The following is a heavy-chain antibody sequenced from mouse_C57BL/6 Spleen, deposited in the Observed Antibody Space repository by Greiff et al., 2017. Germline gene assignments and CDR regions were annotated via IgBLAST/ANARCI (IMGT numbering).Heavy chain of an antibody. CDR1: GYAFTNYL. CDR2: INPGSGGT. V-gene: IGHV1-54*01. CDR3: ARGDEDFDY. J-gene: IGHJ2*01. D-gene: IGHD3-3*01. Sequence: QVQLKESGAELVRPGTSVKVSCKASGYAFTNYLIEWVKQRPGQGLEWIGVINPGSGGTNYNEKFKGKATLTADKSSSTAYMQLSSLTSEDSAVYFCARGDEDFDYWGQGTTLTVSS.